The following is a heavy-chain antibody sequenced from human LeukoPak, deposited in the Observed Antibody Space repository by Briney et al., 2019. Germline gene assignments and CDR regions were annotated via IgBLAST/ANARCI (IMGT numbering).Heavy chain of an antibody. CDR3: SRGLDSRKLGY. Sequence: SETLSLTCTVSGASFSSGDQYWHWIRQSPGKGLEWIGSIHPSGRLHNNPSLESRVTISIDTSKNQFSLNLNSVTAADTAVYFCSRGLDSRKLGYWGQGTLVTVSS. CDR1: GASFSSGDQY. D-gene: IGHD3-22*01. CDR2: IHPSGRL. J-gene: IGHJ4*02. V-gene: IGHV4-31*03.